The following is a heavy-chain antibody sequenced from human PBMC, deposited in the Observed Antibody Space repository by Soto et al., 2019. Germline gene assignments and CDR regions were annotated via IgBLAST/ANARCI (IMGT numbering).Heavy chain of an antibody. CDR2: INHSGGT. J-gene: IGHJ1*01. CDR3: ARRNRCSGGSCYSRYFQH. Sequence: SETLSLTCAVYGGSFSGYYWSWIRQPPGKGLEWIGEINHSGGTNYNPSLKSRVTISVDTSKNQFSLKLSSVTAADTAVYYCARRNRCSGGSCYSRYFQHWGQGTLVTVSS. CDR1: GGSFSGYY. D-gene: IGHD2-15*01. V-gene: IGHV4-34*01.